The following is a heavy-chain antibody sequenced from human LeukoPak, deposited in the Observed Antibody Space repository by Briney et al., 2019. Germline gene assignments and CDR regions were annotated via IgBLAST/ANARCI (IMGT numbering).Heavy chain of an antibody. D-gene: IGHD4-17*01. CDR2: IYYSGST. CDR3: ARVPPDYGDQGYYFDY. V-gene: IGHV4-30-4*01. Sequence: SETLSLTCTVSGGSISSGDYYWSWIRQPPGKGLEWIGYIYYSGSTYYNPSLKSRVTISVDTSKNQFSLKLSSVTAADTAVYYCARVPPDYGDQGYYFDYWGQGTLVTVSS. CDR1: GGSISSGDYY. J-gene: IGHJ4*02.